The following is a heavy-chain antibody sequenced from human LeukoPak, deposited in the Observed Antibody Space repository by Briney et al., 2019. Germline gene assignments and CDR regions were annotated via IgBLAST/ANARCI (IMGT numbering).Heavy chain of an antibody. CDR1: GFTVSSNY. CDR3: AKDFGRRYSGYEDAFDI. V-gene: IGHV3-53*01. D-gene: IGHD5-12*01. J-gene: IGHJ3*02. CDR2: IYSGGST. Sequence: GGSLRLSCAASGFTVSSNYMSWVRQAPGEGLEWVSVIYSGGSTYYADSVKGRFTISRDNTKNTLYLQRNSLRAEDTAVYYCAKDFGRRYSGYEDAFDIWGQGTMVTVSS.